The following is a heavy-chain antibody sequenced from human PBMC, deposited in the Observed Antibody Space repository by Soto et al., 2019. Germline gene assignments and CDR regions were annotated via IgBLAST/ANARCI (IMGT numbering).Heavy chain of an antibody. Sequence: GGSLRLSCAASGFTFSSYSMNWVRQAPGKGLEWVGRIKSKTDGGTTDYAAPVKGRFTISRDDSKNTLYLQMNSLKTEDTAVYYCTTGPVLRFLEWIQDYYYGMDVWGQGTTVTVSS. CDR3: TTGPVLRFLEWIQDYYYGMDV. CDR1: GFTFSSYS. J-gene: IGHJ6*02. D-gene: IGHD3-3*01. V-gene: IGHV3-15*07. CDR2: IKSKTDGGTT.